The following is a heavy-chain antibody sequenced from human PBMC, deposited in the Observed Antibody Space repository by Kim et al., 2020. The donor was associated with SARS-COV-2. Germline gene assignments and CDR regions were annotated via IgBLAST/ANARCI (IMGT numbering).Heavy chain of an antibody. CDR1: GFTFSSYG. CDR2: ISFDGSNK. J-gene: IGHJ4*02. Sequence: GGSLRLSCAASGFTFSSYGMHWVRQAPGKGLEWVAFISFDGSNKYYADSVKGRFTISRDNSKNTLYLQMNSLRAEDTAVYYCAKGRYCSGGTCYPEFDYWGQGTLVTASS. D-gene: IGHD2-15*01. V-gene: IGHV3-30*18. CDR3: AKGRYCSGGTCYPEFDY.